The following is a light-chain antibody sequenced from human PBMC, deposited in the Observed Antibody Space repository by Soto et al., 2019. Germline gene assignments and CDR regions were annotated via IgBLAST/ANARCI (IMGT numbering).Light chain of an antibody. CDR1: QTVRNNY. J-gene: IGKJ1*01. CDR2: GAS. Sequence: EFVLTQSPGTLSLSPGERATLSRRASQTVRNNYLAWYQQKPGQAPRLLIYGASNRATGIPDRFSGSGSGTDFTLTISRLEPEDFAVYYCQQYGSSGTFGQGTKVDIK. CDR3: QQYGSSGT. V-gene: IGKV3-20*01.